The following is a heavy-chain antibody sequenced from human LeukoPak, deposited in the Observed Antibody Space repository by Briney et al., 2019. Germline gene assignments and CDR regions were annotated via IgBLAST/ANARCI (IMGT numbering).Heavy chain of an antibody. CDR1: GCSFTSYW. J-gene: IGHJ5*02. Sequence: GESLKISCKGSGCSFTSYWIGWVRQMPGKGLEWMGIIYPGDSDTRYSPSFQGQVTISADKSISTAYLQWSSLKASDTAMYYCAKTGYYYGSGSYYNEEGWFDPWGQGTLVTVSS. D-gene: IGHD3-10*01. CDR3: AKTGYYYGSGSYYNEEGWFDP. V-gene: IGHV5-51*01. CDR2: IYPGDSDT.